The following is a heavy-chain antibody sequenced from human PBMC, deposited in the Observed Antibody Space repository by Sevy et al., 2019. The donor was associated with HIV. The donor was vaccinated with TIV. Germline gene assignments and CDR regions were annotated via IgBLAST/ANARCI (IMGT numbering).Heavy chain of an antibody. V-gene: IGHV3-23*01. Sequence: GGSLRLSCAASGFTFSSYAMSWVRQAPGKGLEWVSAISGSVGSTYYADSVKGRFTISRDNSKNTLYLQMNSLRAEDTAVYYCAKATYYYDSSVKGAFDIWGQGTMVTVSS. CDR1: GFTFSSYA. D-gene: IGHD3-22*01. CDR2: ISGSVGST. CDR3: AKATYYYDSSVKGAFDI. J-gene: IGHJ3*02.